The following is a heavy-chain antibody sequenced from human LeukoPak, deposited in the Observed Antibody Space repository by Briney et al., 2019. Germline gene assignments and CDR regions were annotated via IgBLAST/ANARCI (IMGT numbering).Heavy chain of an antibody. CDR3: AKDRTTMTNYFDY. Sequence: GGSLRLSCAASGYTFSTYAMSWVRQAPGKGLEWVSAISGSGDNTFYADSVKGRFTISRDNSRNTLYLHMNSLRADDTAIYYCAKDRTTMTNYFDYWGQGTLVTVSS. CDR2: ISGSGDNT. CDR1: GYTFSTYA. D-gene: IGHD3-22*01. J-gene: IGHJ4*02. V-gene: IGHV3-23*01.